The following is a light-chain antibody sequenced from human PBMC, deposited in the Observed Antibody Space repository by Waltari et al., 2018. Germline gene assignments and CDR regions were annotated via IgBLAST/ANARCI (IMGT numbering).Light chain of an antibody. CDR2: KVF. CDR3: MQATHWPLT. J-gene: IGKJ1*01. Sequence: DVVMTQSPLSLPVTLGQPASISCRSSQSLVHSDGKTYLNWFQQRPGQSPRRLIYKVFNRDSGVPDRFGGSGSGTDFTLTISRVEADDVAVYYCMQATHWPLTFGQGPRWKSN. V-gene: IGKV2-30*02. CDR1: QSLVHSDGKTY.